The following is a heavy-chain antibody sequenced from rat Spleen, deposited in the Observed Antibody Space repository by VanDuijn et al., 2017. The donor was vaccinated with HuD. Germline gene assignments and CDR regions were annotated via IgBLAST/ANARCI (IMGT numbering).Heavy chain of an antibody. J-gene: IGHJ3*01. CDR2: ISYDGSST. Sequence: EVQLVESGGGLVQPGRSLKLSCAASGFIFSRSAMAWVRQAPTKGLEWVATISYDGSSTYYRDSVKGRYTISRDNAKSTLYLQMDSLRSEDTATYYCARQDNYVGFAHWGLGTLVTVSS. V-gene: IGHV5-29*01. D-gene: IGHD1-10*01. CDR1: GFIFSRSA. CDR3: ARQDNYVGFAH.